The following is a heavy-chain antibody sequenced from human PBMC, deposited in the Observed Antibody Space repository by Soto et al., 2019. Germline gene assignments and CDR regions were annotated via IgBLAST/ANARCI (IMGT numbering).Heavy chain of an antibody. CDR1: GFTFSSYS. D-gene: IGHD1-26*01. Sequence: EVQLVESGGGLVKPGGSLRLSCAASGFTFSSYSMNWVRQAPGKGLEWVSSISSSSSYIYYADSVKGRFTISRDNAKNSLYLQMNSLRAEDAAVYYCARDIRWELNYWGQGTLVTVSS. CDR3: ARDIRWELNY. V-gene: IGHV3-21*01. CDR2: ISSSSSYI. J-gene: IGHJ4*02.